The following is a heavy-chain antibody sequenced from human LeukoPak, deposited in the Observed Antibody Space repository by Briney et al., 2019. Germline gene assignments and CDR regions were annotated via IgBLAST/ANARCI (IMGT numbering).Heavy chain of an antibody. CDR2: MSAHNGNT. D-gene: IGHD6-13*01. Sequence: GPSVKVSCKASGYTFTSYGITWVRQAPGQGLEWMGWMSAHNGNTNYAQKLQGRVTMTTDTSASAGYMELRSLRSDDTAVYYCARDSGIAAAGTKGWYLDYWGQGTLVTVSS. CDR1: GYTFTSYG. J-gene: IGHJ4*02. V-gene: IGHV1-18*01. CDR3: ARDSGIAAAGTKGWYLDY.